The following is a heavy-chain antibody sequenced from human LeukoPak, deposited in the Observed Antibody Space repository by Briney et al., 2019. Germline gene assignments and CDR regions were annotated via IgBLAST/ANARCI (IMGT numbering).Heavy chain of an antibody. CDR1: GYTFTGYY. J-gene: IGHJ4*02. CDR3: ARGFYGSGSYYKLDY. V-gene: IGHV1-2*04. Sequence: ASVKVSCKASGYTFTGYYMHWVRQAPGQGLEWMGWINPNSGGTKYAQKFQGWVTMTRDTSISTAYMELSRLRSDDTAVYYCARGFYGSGSYYKLDYWGQGTLVTVSS. D-gene: IGHD3-10*01. CDR2: INPNSGGT.